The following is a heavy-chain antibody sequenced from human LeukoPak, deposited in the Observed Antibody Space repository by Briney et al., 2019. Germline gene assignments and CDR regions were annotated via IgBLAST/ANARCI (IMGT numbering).Heavy chain of an antibody. CDR3: ARGRYYDSSGYYYY. CDR1: GYTFTSYD. J-gene: IGHJ4*02. V-gene: IGHV1-8*03. D-gene: IGHD3-22*01. Sequence: GASVKVSCKASGYTFTSYDINWVRQATGQGLEWMGWMNPNSGNTGYAQKFQGRVTITRNTSISTAYMELGSLRSEDTAVYYCARGRYYDSSGYYYYWGQGTLVTVSS. CDR2: MNPNSGNT.